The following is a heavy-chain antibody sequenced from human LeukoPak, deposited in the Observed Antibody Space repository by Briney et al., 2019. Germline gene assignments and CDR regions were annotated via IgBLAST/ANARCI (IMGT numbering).Heavy chain of an antibody. CDR2: ISGSGGST. CDR1: GFTFSSYA. CDR3: AKGSGWGIFEDFQH. J-gene: IGHJ1*01. D-gene: IGHD2-15*01. Sequence: HPGGSLRLSCAASGFTFSSYAMSWVRQAPGKGLEWVSAISGSGGSTYYADSVKGRFTTSRDNSKNTLYLQMNSLRAEDTAVYYCAKGSGWGIFEDFQHWGQGTLVTVSS. V-gene: IGHV3-23*01.